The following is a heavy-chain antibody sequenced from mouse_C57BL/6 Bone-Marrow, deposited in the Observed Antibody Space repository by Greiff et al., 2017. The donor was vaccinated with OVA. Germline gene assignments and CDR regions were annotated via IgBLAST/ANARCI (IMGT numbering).Heavy chain of an antibody. CDR1: GFTFSSYT. V-gene: IGHV5-9*01. D-gene: IGHD2-12*01. Sequence: EVKLMESGGGLVKPGGSLKLSCAASGFTFSSYTMSWVRQTPEKRLEWVATISGGGGNTYYPDSVKGRFTISRDNAKNTLYLQMSSLRSEDTALYYCARHQIYDGGFAYWGQGTLVTVSA. J-gene: IGHJ3*01. CDR2: ISGGGGNT. CDR3: ARHQIYDGGFAY.